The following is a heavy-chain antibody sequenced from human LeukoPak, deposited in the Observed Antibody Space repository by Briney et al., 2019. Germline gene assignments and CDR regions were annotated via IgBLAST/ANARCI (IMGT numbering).Heavy chain of an antibody. D-gene: IGHD6-13*01. Sequence: GGSLRLSCAASGFTFAGYAMTWVRQAPGKGLEWVSGISGSGGSTYYADSVKGRFTISRDNSKNMVYLQMNSLRAEDTAVYYCAGIAAAGFDYWGQGTLVTVSS. CDR2: ISGSGGST. V-gene: IGHV3-23*01. CDR1: GFTFAGYA. J-gene: IGHJ4*02. CDR3: AGIAAAGFDY.